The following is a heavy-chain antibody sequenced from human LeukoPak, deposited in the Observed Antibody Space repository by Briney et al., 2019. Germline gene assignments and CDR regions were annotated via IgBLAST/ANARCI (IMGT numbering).Heavy chain of an antibody. CDR1: GFAFSDYS. J-gene: IGHJ4*02. CDR3: ASGGATVWGY. D-gene: IGHD3-16*01. Sequence: GGSLRLSCAASGFAFSDYSMNWVRQAPGKGLEWIAAITSDSHYIYYADSMRGRFTISRDNAENSVHLQMNGLRADDTAVYYCASGGATVWGYWGQGALVIVSS. CDR2: ITSDSHYI. V-gene: IGHV3-21*01.